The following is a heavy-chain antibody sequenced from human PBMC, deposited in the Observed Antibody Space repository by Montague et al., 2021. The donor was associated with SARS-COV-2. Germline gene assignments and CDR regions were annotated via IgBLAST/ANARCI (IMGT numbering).Heavy chain of an antibody. Sequence: PALVKPTQTLTLTCTFSGFSLSTSGMCVSWIRQPPGKALEWLALIDWDDDKYYSTSLKTRLTISKDTSKNQVVLTMTNMDPVDTATYYCARIWGATRGDAFDXWGQGTMVTVSS. CDR2: IDWDDDK. CDR1: GFSLSTSGMC. J-gene: IGHJ3*02. CDR3: ARIWGATRGDAFDX. V-gene: IGHV2-70*01. D-gene: IGHD1-26*01.